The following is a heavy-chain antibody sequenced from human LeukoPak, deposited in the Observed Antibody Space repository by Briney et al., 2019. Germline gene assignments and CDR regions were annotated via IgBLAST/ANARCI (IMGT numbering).Heavy chain of an antibody. Sequence: GGSLRLSCAASGFTFSNYDMHWVRQATGKGLEWVSGIGTAGDIYYPGSVKGRFTISRENAKNSLYLQMNSLRAEDTAVYYCARDRATGFFDYWGQGTLVTVSS. D-gene: IGHD2-8*02. J-gene: IGHJ4*02. CDR3: ARDRATGFFDY. V-gene: IGHV3-13*01. CDR1: GFTFSNYD. CDR2: IGTAGDI.